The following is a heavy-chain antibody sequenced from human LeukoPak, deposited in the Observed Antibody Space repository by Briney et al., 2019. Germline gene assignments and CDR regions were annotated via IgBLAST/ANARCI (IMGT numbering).Heavy chain of an antibody. CDR2: INGDGRDK. J-gene: IGHJ4*02. CDR3: ARGVDSAIDW. Sequence: GGSPRLSCAASGFTFSSYWMNWVRHAPGKGLEWVANINGDGRDKYYVGSVRGRFTISRDNADNALYLQMNSLRGDDTALYYCARGVDSAIDWWGQGTLVTVSS. CDR1: GFTFSSYW. V-gene: IGHV3-7*01. D-gene: IGHD3-9*01.